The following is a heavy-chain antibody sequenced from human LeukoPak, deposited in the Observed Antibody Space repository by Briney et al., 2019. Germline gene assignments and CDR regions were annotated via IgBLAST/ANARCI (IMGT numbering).Heavy chain of an antibody. J-gene: IGHJ6*03. CDR1: GGSISSYY. V-gene: IGHV4-59*01. Sequence: PSETLSLTCTVSGGSISSYYWSWIRQPPGKGLEWIGYIYYSGSTNYNPSLKSRVTISVDTSKNQFSPKLSSVTAADTAVYYCARDFSGSYYLHYYYMDVWGKGTTVTVSS. D-gene: IGHD1-26*01. CDR2: IYYSGST. CDR3: ARDFSGSYYLHYYYMDV.